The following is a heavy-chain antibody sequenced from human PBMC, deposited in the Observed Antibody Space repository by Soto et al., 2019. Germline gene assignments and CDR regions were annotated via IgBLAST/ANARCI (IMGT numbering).Heavy chain of an antibody. V-gene: IGHV4-59*01. CDR3: ARMKHGCYYFDY. D-gene: IGHD2-15*01. CDR1: GGSISSYY. CDR2: IYYSGST. Sequence: QVQLQESGPGLVKPSETLSLTCTVSGGSISSYYWSWIRQPPGKGLEWIGYIYYSGSTNYNPSLKRRVTLSVDTSKNKYSLKLSSVTAADTAVYYCARMKHGCYYFDYWGQGTLFTVSS. J-gene: IGHJ4*02.